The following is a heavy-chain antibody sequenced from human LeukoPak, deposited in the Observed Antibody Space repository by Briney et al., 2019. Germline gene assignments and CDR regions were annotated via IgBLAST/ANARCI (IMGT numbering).Heavy chain of an antibody. J-gene: IGHJ4*02. CDR2: ISSSGGTT. CDR1: GFTFSSYA. Sequence: GGSLRLSCAASGFTFSSYATTWVRQAPGKGLEWVSVISSSGGTTYYADSVKGRFTISRDNSKNTLYLQMNSLRAEDTAVYYCAKGDVDYWGQGTLLTVSS. V-gene: IGHV3-23*01. CDR3: AKGDVDY.